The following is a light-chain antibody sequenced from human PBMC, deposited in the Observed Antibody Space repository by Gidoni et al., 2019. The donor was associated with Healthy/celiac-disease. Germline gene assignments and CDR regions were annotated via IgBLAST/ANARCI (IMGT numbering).Light chain of an antibody. CDR3: QQSYSTPLT. Sequence: DIQKTQFPSSLFASVGDRFTITCRATQTISGYLNWYQQKPGKAPKLLIYAASSLQSGVPSKFSGSGSGTDFTLTISSLQPEDFATYYCQQSYSTPLTFGGGTKVEIK. CDR2: AAS. J-gene: IGKJ4*01. CDR1: QTISGY. V-gene: IGKV1-39*01.